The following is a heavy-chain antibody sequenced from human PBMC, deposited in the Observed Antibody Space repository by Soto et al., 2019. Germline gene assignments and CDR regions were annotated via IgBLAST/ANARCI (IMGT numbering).Heavy chain of an antibody. CDR1: GITFINAW. CDR3: TTDPGDYEDF. V-gene: IGHV3-15*01. D-gene: IGHD4-17*01. Sequence: ESGGDLVKPGGCLRLSCAASGITFINAWMSWVRQAPGKGLEWVGRIKNRVDGGTTDYAAPVRGRFTISRDDSKNTLYLQMNSLEAEDTAVYYCTTDPGDYEDFWGQGTLVTVSS. CDR2: IKNRVDGGTT. J-gene: IGHJ4*02.